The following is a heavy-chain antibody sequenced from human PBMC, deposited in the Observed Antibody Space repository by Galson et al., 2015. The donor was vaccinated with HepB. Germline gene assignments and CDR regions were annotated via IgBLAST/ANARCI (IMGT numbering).Heavy chain of an antibody. CDR1: GFTFGSYA. CDR2: ISYDGSNK. J-gene: IGHJ4*02. V-gene: IGHV3-30-3*01. D-gene: IGHD2-2*01. CDR3: ARSPIVIVVVPAAIGY. Sequence: SLRLSCAASGFTFGSYAMHWVRQAPGKGLEWVAVISYDGSNKYYADSVKGRFTISRDNSKNTLYLQMNSLRAEDTAVYYCARSPIVIVVVPAAIGYWGQGTLVTVSS.